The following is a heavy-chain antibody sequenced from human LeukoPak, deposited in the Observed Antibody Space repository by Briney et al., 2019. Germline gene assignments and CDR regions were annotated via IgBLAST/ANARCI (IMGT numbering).Heavy chain of an antibody. CDR2: IYTSGST. CDR1: GGSISSYY. D-gene: IGHD4-17*01. Sequence: TSETLSLTCTVSGGSISSYYWSWIRQPAGKGLEWIGRIYTSGSTNYNPSLKSRVTISVDTSKNQFSLKLSSVTAADTAVYYCARALTTATTHAFDIWGQGTMVTVSS. CDR3: ARALTTATTHAFDI. V-gene: IGHV4-4*07. J-gene: IGHJ3*02.